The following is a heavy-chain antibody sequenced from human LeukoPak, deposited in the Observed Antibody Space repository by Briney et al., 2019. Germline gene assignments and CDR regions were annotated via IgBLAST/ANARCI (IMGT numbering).Heavy chain of an antibody. CDR1: GYTLAELS. CDR2: FDPEDGET. Sequence: ASVMVSCKVSGYTLAELSMHWVRQAPGKGLEWMGGFDPEDGETIYAQKFQGRVTMTEDTSTDTAYMELSSLRSEDTAVYYCATSRGYGYGPPNKYYYYYYGMDVWGKGTTVTVSS. J-gene: IGHJ6*04. CDR3: ATSRGYGYGPPNKYYYYYYGMDV. D-gene: IGHD5-18*01. V-gene: IGHV1-24*01.